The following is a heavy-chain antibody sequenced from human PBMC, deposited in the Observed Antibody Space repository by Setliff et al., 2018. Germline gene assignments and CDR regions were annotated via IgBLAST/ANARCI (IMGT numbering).Heavy chain of an antibody. CDR1: GGTFSSYA. CDR3: ATGGSSGYYYNWFDP. CDR2: IIPIFGTA. V-gene: IGHV1-69*06. J-gene: IGHJ5*02. Sequence: GASVKVSCKASGGTFSSYAISWVRQAPGQGLEWMGGIIPIFGTANYAQKFQGRVTMTEDTSTDTAYMELSSLRSEDTAVYYCATGGSSGYYYNWFDPWGQGTLVTVSS. D-gene: IGHD3-22*01.